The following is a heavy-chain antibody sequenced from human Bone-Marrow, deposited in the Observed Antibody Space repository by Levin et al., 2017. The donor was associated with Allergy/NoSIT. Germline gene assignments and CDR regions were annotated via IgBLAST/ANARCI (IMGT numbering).Heavy chain of an antibody. D-gene: IGHD2-15*01. CDR2: IQTKTDGETS. J-gene: IGHJ4*02. V-gene: IGHV3-15*01. CDR3: TPEVGPRLRY. Sequence: SCAASGFIYTNAWMSWVRQAPGKGLEWVGRIQTKTDGETSDHAAPVKGTFTISRYDSKNTMFLQMNSPKGEDTAVYYCTPEVGPRLRYSRQGTLVTVSS. CDR1: GFIYTNAW.